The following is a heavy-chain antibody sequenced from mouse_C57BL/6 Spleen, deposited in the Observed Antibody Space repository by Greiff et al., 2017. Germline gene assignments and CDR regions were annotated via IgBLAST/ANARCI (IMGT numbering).Heavy chain of an antibody. CDR1: GFSLTSYG. J-gene: IGHJ4*01. V-gene: IGHV2-2*01. Sequence: VQVVESGPGLVQPSQSLSITCTVSGFSLTSYGVHWVRQSPGKGLEWLGVIWSGGSTDYNAAFISRLSISKDNSKSQVFFKMNSLQADDTAIYYCARNYYYGRSAMDYWGQGTSVTVSS. CDR3: ARNYYYGRSAMDY. D-gene: IGHD1-1*01. CDR2: IWSGGST.